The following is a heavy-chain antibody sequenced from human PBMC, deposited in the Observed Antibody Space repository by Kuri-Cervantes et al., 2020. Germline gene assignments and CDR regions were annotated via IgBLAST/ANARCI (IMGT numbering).Heavy chain of an antibody. CDR1: GYTFTNYG. D-gene: IGHD6-13*01. CDR3: ARDQQLVWVAFDI. Sequence: ASVKVSCKASGYTFTNYGINWVRQAPGQGLEWMGWMNPYSANTGYAQKLQGRLTMTRDTSISTAYMELSSLRSEDTAVYYCARDQQLVWVAFDIWGQGTMVTVSS. J-gene: IGHJ3*02. V-gene: IGHV1-8*02. CDR2: MNPYSANT.